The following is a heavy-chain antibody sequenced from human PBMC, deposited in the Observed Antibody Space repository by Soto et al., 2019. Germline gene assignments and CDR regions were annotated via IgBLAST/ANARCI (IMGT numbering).Heavy chain of an antibody. D-gene: IGHD5-12*01. J-gene: IGHJ4*02. CDR1: GFTFSSYG. CDR2: ISYDGSNK. V-gene: IGHV3-30*18. Sequence: PGXSLRLSCAASGFTFSSYGMHWFRQAPGKGLEWVAVISYDGSNKYYADSVKGRFTISRDNSKNTLYLQMNSLRAEDTAVYYCAKDQRVEMANYFDYWGQGTLVTVSS. CDR3: AKDQRVEMANYFDY.